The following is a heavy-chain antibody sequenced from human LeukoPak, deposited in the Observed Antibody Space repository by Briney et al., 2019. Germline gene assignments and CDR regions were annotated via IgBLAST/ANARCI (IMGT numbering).Heavy chain of an antibody. Sequence: SVNLSFNSSASTFTSYAITWVRHPPAQGLEWKGSIIPILSIANSPQKFQGRVTITADKSTSTAYMELSSLRSEDTAVYYCARVFSSYYDILTGAYYYGMDVWGQGTTVTVSS. V-gene: IGHV1-69*04. CDR1: ASTFTSYA. D-gene: IGHD3-9*01. CDR3: ARVFSSYYDILTGAYYYGMDV. CDR2: IIPILSIA. J-gene: IGHJ6*02.